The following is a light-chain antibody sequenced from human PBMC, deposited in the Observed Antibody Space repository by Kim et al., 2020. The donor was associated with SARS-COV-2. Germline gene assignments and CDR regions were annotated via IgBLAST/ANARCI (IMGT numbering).Light chain of an antibody. CDR1: SSDVGGYDY. Sequence: GQSITIPCSGTSSDVGGYDYVSWYQQHPDKAPKLIIYGVTKRTSGVSDRFSGSKSGNTASLTISGLQAEDEADYYCFSHTNTDTGVFGGGTQLTVL. CDR2: GVT. V-gene: IGLV2-14*03. CDR3: FSHTNTDTGV. J-gene: IGLJ3*02.